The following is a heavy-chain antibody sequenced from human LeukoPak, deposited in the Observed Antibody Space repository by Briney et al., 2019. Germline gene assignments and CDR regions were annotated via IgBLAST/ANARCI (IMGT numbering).Heavy chain of an antibody. J-gene: IGHJ3*02. D-gene: IGHD3-3*01. CDR2: ISGSSYYI. Sequence: PGGSLRLSCVASGFTFSSYTMNWVRQTPGKGLEWVSSISGSSYYIYYADSVKGRFTISRDNDKNSLYPQMNSLRVEDTAVYYCARVFRPSLTVFIIRGAFDIWGQGTMVTVSS. CDR3: ARVFRPSLTVFIIRGAFDI. V-gene: IGHV3-21*01. CDR1: GFTFSSYT.